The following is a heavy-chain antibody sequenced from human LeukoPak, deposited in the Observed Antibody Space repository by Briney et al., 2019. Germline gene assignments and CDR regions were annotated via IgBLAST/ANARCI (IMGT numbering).Heavy chain of an antibody. CDR2: IYSGGST. CDR1: GFTVSSNY. Sequence: QPGGSVRLSCAASGFTVSSNYMSWVRQAPGKGLEWVSVIYSGGSTYYADSVKGRFTISRDNSKNTLYLQMNSLRAEDTAVYYCARDRSTYYYDSSGYISWGQGTLVTVSS. J-gene: IGHJ4*02. D-gene: IGHD3-22*01. CDR3: ARDRSTYYYDSSGYIS. V-gene: IGHV3-53*01.